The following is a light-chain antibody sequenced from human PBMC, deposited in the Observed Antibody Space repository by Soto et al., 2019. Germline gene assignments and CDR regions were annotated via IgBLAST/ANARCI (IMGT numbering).Light chain of an antibody. CDR1: QSIGSSY. J-gene: IGKJ5*01. CDR3: QQYVSLPIT. V-gene: IGKV3-20*01. CDR2: GAS. Sequence: EIVLTQSPATLSLSPGERATLSCRASQSIGSSYLAWYQQKPGQAPRLLIYGASTRATGIPDRFSGSGSGTDFTLTINRVAPEDFAVYYCQQYVSLPITFGQGTRLEIK.